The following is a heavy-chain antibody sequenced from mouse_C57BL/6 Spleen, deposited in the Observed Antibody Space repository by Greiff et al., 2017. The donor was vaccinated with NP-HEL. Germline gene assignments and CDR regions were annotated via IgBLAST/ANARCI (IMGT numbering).Heavy chain of an antibody. J-gene: IGHJ3*01. CDR3: ARGSYREGCAY. CDR1: GFTFSSYT. Sequence: EVKLMESGGGLVKPGGSLKLSCAASGFTFSSYTMSWVRQTPEKRLEWAATISGGGGNTYYPDSVKGRFTISRDNAKNTLYLQMSGLRSEDTALYYCARGSYREGCAYWGQGTLVTVSA. CDR2: ISGGGGNT. V-gene: IGHV5-9*01.